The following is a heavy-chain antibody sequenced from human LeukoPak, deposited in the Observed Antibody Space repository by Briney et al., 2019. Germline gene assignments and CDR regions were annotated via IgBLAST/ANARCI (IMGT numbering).Heavy chain of an antibody. D-gene: IGHD1-26*01. CDR2: IYYSGTT. V-gene: IGHV4-39*07. CDR1: GGSISSSSYY. CDR3: ARDRVGATTGLDY. Sequence: SETLSLTCTVSGGSISSSSYYWGWIRQPPGEGLEWIASIYYSGTTYYNPSLKSRVTISVDTSKSQFSLKLTSVTAADTAVYYCARDRVGATTGLDYWGQGTLVTVSS. J-gene: IGHJ4*02.